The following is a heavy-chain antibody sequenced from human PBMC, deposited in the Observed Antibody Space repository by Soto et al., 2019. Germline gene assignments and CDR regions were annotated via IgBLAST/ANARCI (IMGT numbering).Heavy chain of an antibody. Sequence: GSLRLSCAASGFSFSRRGMYWVRQAPGKGPEWVALISYNGNEEFYADSVKGRFTISRDNSKNTLYLQMSSLRAEDTAVYFCATDGSTDTTPYYYIDLWGTGTKLTVSS. CDR1: GFSFSRRG. J-gene: IGHJ6*03. CDR2: ISYNGNEE. D-gene: IGHD1-1*01. V-gene: IGHV3-33*05. CDR3: ATDGSTDTTPYYYIDL.